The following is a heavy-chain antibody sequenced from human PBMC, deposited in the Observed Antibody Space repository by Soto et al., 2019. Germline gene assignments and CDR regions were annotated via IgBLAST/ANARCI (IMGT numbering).Heavy chain of an antibody. CDR3: AIAMTSVGAAAKGDS. J-gene: IGHJ4*02. Sequence: EVQLVESGGGLILPGGSLRLSCAASGFTFNTHWMHWVRQAPGKGLVWVSRINSDGSITDYADSVKGRFSISRDNPRNTLYLQMNSLSPEDTAVYYCAIAMTSVGAAAKGDSWGQGTLVTVSS. D-gene: IGHD1-26*01. CDR1: GFTFNTHW. CDR2: INSDGSIT. V-gene: IGHV3-74*01.